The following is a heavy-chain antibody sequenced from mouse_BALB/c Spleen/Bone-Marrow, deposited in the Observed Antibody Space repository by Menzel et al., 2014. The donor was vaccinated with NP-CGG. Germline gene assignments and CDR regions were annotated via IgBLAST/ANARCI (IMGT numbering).Heavy chain of an antibody. CDR3: ARRGYDNSYWYFGV. CDR1: GFTFSSYG. CDR2: ISTGGSQT. J-gene: IGHJ1*01. D-gene: IGHD2-3*01. Sequence: DVKLQESGGDLVKPGGSLKLSCAASGFTFSSYGMSWVRQTPDKRLEWVATISTGGSQTYYTDSVKGRFTISRDNAKNTLYLQMSSLKSEDSAIYYCARRGYDNSYWYFGVWGAGTTVTVSS. V-gene: IGHV5-6*02.